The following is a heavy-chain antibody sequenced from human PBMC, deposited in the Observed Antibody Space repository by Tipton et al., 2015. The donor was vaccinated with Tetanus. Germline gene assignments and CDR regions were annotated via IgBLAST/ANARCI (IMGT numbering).Heavy chain of an antibody. J-gene: IGHJ6*02. CDR3: ARDRGVRGGYYYYHGMDV. CDR2: INHSGST. V-gene: IGHV4-34*09. Sequence: LRLSCGVSDGSFNAYYWSWIRQTPGKGLEWIGEINHSGSTNHNPSLKSRVTISVDTSQKQISLKVNSVTAADTAVYYCARDRGVRGGYYYYHGMDVWGQGTTVTVSS. D-gene: IGHD3-10*01. CDR1: DGSFNAYY.